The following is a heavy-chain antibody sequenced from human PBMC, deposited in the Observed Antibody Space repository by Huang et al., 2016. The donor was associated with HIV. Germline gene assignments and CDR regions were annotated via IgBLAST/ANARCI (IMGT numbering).Heavy chain of an antibody. D-gene: IGHD3-9*01. J-gene: IGHJ4*02. V-gene: IGHV4-34*01. CDR2: INHSGRT. CDR3: ARVEINTLTGYFSSFDN. Sequence: QVHLQQWGAGLLKPSEALSLTCAVYGGSFRNYFWSWIRQPPGKGLEWIWEINHSGRTSYSPSLKSRVTISGDTSKNQFSLKLSSVTAADTAVYYCARVEINTLTGYFSSFDNWGQGTLVTVSS. CDR1: GGSFRNYF.